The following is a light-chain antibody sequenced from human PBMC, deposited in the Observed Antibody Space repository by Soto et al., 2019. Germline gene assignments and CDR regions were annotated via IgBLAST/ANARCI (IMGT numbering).Light chain of an antibody. CDR2: AAS. CDR1: QGISSY. J-gene: IGKJ5*01. CDR3: QQLNSYPPP. V-gene: IGKV1-9*01. Sequence: IKLTQSPASMSASVGDRVTITCRASQGISSYLAWYQQKPGKAPKILIYAASTLQSGVPSRFSGSGSGTDFTLTISSLQPEDCATYYCQQLNSYPPPFGQGTRLEIK.